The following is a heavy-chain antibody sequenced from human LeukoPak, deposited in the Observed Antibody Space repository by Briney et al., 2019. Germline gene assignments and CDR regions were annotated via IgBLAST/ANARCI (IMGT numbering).Heavy chain of an antibody. CDR1: GFTSSSYS. D-gene: IGHD3-22*01. J-gene: IGHJ4*02. Sequence: GGSLRLSCVASGFTSSSYSMNWVRQAPGKGLEWVSYISSSSSTIYYADSVKGRFTISRDNAKNSLYLQMNSLRAEDTAVYYCARVRSGYFVDYWGRGTLVTVSS. V-gene: IGHV3-48*01. CDR2: ISSSSSTI. CDR3: ARVRSGYFVDY.